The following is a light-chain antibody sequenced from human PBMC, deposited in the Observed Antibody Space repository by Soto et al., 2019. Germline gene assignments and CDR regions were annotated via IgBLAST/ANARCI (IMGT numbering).Light chain of an antibody. CDR3: QQGHNWPLT. V-gene: IGKV3-15*01. CDR2: GAS. Sequence: EIVMTQSLSSLSLSPGERAVLSYRASQSINSELAWYQQKRGQPPRLLIYGASTRATGVPARFTGSESDSEITLTISGLQSEDFALYYCQQGHNWPLTFGQGTRLEI. J-gene: IGKJ2*01. CDR1: QSINSE.